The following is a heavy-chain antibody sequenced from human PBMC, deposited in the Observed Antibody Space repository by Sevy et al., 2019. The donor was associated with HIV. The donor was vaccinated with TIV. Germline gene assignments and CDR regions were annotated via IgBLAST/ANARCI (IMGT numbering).Heavy chain of an antibody. D-gene: IGHD2-8*01. J-gene: IGHJ4*02. CDR2: LSFGCGKI. CDR3: AREGCTRPHDY. Sequence: GSSLRLSCAVSGFNFNIYSMSWVRQAPGKGLEWVSTLSFGCGKINYADSVKGRFIISRDDSKNTLYLQMNSLRAEDTAVYFCAREGCTRPHDYWGQGTLVTVSS. V-gene: IGHV3-23*01. CDR1: GFNFNIYS.